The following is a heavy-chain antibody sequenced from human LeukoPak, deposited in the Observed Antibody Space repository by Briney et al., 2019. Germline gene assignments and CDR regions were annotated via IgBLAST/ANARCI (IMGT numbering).Heavy chain of an antibody. J-gene: IGHJ4*02. D-gene: IGHD3-3*01. CDR2: IRYDGSNK. V-gene: IGHV3-30*02. CDR1: GFTFSSYG. Sequence: GGSLRLSCAASGFTFSSYGMHWVRQAPGKGLEWVAVIRYDGSNKYYADSVKGRFTISRDNSKNTLYLQMNSLRAEDTAVYYCAKDPWGDFWSGYLDYWGQGTLVTVSS. CDR3: AKDPWGDFWSGYLDY.